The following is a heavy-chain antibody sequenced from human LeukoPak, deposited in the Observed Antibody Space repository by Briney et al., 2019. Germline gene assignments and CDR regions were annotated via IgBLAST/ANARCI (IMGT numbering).Heavy chain of an antibody. Sequence: GGSLRLSCAASGFTFSSYAMSWVRQAPGKGLEWVSAISGSGGSTYYADSVKGRFTISRDNSKNTLYLQMNSLSAEDTAVYYCAKEGALLLWFGEMYNWFDPWGQGTLVTVSS. J-gene: IGHJ5*02. CDR2: ISGSGGST. D-gene: IGHD3-10*01. CDR3: AKEGALLLWFGEMYNWFDP. V-gene: IGHV3-23*01. CDR1: GFTFSSYA.